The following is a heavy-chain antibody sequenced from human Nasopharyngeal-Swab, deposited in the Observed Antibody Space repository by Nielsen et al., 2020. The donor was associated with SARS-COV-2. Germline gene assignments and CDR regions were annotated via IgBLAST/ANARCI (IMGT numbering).Heavy chain of an antibody. Sequence: GESLKISCAASGFIFSRYNMKWVRQAPGKGLEWVSSISSSSTFIYYADSVKGRFTISRDNAKNSLYLQMNSLGAEDTAVYYWARDLSKDDNWFGPWGQGTLVTVSS. J-gene: IGHJ5*02. CDR3: ARDLSKDDNWFGP. CDR2: ISSSSTFI. V-gene: IGHV3-21*06. CDR1: GFIFSRYN.